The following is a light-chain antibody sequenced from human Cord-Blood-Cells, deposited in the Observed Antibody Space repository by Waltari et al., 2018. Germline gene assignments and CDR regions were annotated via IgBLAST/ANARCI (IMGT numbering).Light chain of an antibody. CDR1: SCDVGASNY. CDR2: DVS. V-gene: IGLV2-14*01. Sequence: FALTPPASVSGSPRQSTTIPCTGTSCDVGASNYVSWYQQHQGKAPKLMIYDVSNRPSGVSNRFSGSKSGNTASLTISGLQAEDEADYYCSSYTSSSTYVFGTGTKVTVL. J-gene: IGLJ1*01. CDR3: SSYTSSSTYV.